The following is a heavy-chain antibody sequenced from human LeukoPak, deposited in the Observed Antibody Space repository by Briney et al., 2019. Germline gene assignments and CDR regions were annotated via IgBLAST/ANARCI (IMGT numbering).Heavy chain of an antibody. CDR2: INPNSGGT. Sequence: RASVKVSCKASGYTFTSYAVSWVRQAPGQGLEWMGWINPNSGGTKYAQKFQGRVTLTRDTSISTAYMELSRLRCDDTAVYYCARSYDFWSGPPFDPWGQGTLVTVSS. CDR3: ARSYDFWSGPPFDP. J-gene: IGHJ5*02. D-gene: IGHD3-3*01. CDR1: GYTFTSYA. V-gene: IGHV1-2*02.